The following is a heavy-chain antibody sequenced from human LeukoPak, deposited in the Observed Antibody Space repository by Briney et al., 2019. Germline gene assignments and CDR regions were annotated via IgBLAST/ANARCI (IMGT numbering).Heavy chain of an antibody. CDR2: ISGSGGST. J-gene: IGHJ1*01. CDR3: AKGDSSGWYRNLKH. D-gene: IGHD6-19*01. Sequence: PGGSLRLSCAASGFTFSSYAMSWVRQAPGKGLEWVSAISGSGGSTYYADSVKGRFTISRDNSKNTLYLKMNSLRAEDTAVYYCAKGDSSGWYRNLKHWGQGTLVTVSS. CDR1: GFTFSSYA. V-gene: IGHV3-23*01.